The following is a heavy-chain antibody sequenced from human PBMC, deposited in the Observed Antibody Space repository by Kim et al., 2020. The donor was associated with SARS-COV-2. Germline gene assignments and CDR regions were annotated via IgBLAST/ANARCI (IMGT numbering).Heavy chain of an antibody. Sequence: GGSLRLSCAASGFTFSTYTMHWVRQAPGKGLEWVAVISDDGSNKYSADSVKGRFTISRDNSKNTLYLQMNNLTAEDTAVYSCARAHSNDWRNWFDPWGQGTLVTVSS. V-gene: IGHV3-30*04. D-gene: IGHD6-19*01. CDR2: ISDDGSNK. J-gene: IGHJ5*02. CDR3: ARAHSNDWRNWFDP. CDR1: GFTFSTYT.